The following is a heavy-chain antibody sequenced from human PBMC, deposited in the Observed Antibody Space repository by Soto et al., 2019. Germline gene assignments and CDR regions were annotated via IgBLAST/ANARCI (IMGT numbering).Heavy chain of an antibody. V-gene: IGHV5-10-1*01. CDR1: GYSFTSYW. CDR3: ARRYCSSTSCASTYYCMDV. J-gene: IGHJ6*02. Sequence: GESLKISCTGSGYSFTSYWISWVRQMPGKGLEWLGRIDPSDSYTNYSPSFQGHVTISTDKSIGTAYLQWSSLKASDTAMYYCARRYCSSTSCASTYYCMDVWGQGTTVTVSS. CDR2: IDPSDSYT. D-gene: IGHD2-2*01.